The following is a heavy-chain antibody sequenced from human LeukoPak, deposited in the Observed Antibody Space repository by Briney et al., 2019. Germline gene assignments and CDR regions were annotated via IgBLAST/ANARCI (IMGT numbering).Heavy chain of an antibody. V-gene: IGHV3-21*01. D-gene: IGHD2-2*01. CDR2: ISSSSSYI. CDR1: GFTFSSYS. CDR3: AKDLAPAPYYYYGMDV. Sequence: GGSLRLSCAASGFTFSSYSMNWVRQAPGKGLEWVSSISSSSSYIYYADSVKGRFTISRDNAKNSLYLQMNSLRAEDTAVYYCAKDLAPAPYYYYGMDVWGQGTTVTVSS. J-gene: IGHJ6*02.